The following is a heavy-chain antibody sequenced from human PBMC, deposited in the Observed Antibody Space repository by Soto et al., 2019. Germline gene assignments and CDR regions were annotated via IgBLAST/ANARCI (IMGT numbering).Heavy chain of an antibody. J-gene: IGHJ6*02. Sequence: QVQLQESGPGLVKPSETLSLSCTVSGGSISSYYWSWFRQSPGKRMEWIGYVHHSWGSSYNPSLQSRFAIPLDTSKSQFSLKVTSVTATATAVHYCARQGFGPLHGLVDVWGQGTTVTVSS. CDR3: ARQGFGPLHGLVDV. V-gene: IGHV4-59*08. D-gene: IGHD3-10*01. CDR2: VHHSWGS. CDR1: GGSISSYY.